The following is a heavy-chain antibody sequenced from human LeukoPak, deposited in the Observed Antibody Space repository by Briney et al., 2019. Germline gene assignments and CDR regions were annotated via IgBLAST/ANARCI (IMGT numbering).Heavy chain of an antibody. CDR1: GYTFTSYD. CDR2: MNPNSGNT. J-gene: IGHJ4*02. D-gene: IGHD3-10*01. Sequence: ASVKVSCKASGYTFTSYDINWVRQATGQGLEWMGWMNPNSGNTGYAQKFQGRVTMTRNTSISTAYMELSSLRSEDTAVYYCAREPPTMVRGVNRGIDYWGQGTLVTVSS. CDR3: AREPPTMVRGVNRGIDY. V-gene: IGHV1-8*01.